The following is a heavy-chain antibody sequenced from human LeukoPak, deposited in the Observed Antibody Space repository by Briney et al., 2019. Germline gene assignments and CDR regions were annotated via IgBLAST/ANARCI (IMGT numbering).Heavy chain of an antibody. CDR1: GYTFTSYD. Sequence: GASVKVSCKASGYTFTSYDINWVRQATGQGLGWMGWMDPNSGNTGYAQKFQGRVTMTRNTSISTAYMELSSLRSEDTAVYYCARGLIAYSGYSAEYFQHWGQGTLVTVSP. CDR2: MDPNSGNT. CDR3: ARGLIAYSGYSAEYFQH. J-gene: IGHJ1*01. D-gene: IGHD5-12*01. V-gene: IGHV1-8*01.